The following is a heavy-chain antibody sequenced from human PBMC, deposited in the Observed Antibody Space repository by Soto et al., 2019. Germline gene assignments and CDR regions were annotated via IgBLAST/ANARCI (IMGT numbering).Heavy chain of an antibody. V-gene: IGHV1-18*01. J-gene: IGHJ4*02. D-gene: IGHD5-12*01. CDR1: GYTFTNYA. CDR2: IGACNGNT. CDR3: ARGTWRYSFDI. Sequence: ASVKVSCKASGYTFTNYAIHWVRQAPGQRLEWMGWIGACNGNTNYSQKFQGRVTMTTDTSTSTAYMELSSLRSEDTAVYYCARGTWRYSFDIGGVGTLVTVPS.